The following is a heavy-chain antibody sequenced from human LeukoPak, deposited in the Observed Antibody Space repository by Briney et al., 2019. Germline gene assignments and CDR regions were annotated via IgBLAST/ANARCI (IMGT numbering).Heavy chain of an antibody. CDR2: ISSSSSYI. CDR3: AKSASLGYYFDY. D-gene: IGHD3-16*01. V-gene: IGHV3-21*01. J-gene: IGHJ4*02. CDR1: GFTFSSYS. Sequence: GGSLRLSCAASGFTFSSYSMNWVRQAPGKGLEWVSSISSSSSYIYYADSVKGRFTISRDNAKNSLYLQMNSLRAEDTAVYYCAKSASLGYYFDYWGQGTLVTVSS.